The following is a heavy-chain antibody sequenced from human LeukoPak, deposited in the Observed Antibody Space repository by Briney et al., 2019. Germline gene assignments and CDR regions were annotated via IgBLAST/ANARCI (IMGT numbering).Heavy chain of an antibody. CDR2: ISSSSSTI. CDR3: AKGPSRTSFVLGF. CDR1: GFTFSSYS. V-gene: IGHV3-48*01. D-gene: IGHD2-2*01. J-gene: IGHJ4*02. Sequence: GGSLRLSCAASGFTFSSYSMNWVRQAPGKGLEWVSYISSSSSTIYYADSVKGRFTISRDNAKNTLYLQINGLRAEDTAVYYCAKGPSRTSFVLGFWGQGTLVTVSS.